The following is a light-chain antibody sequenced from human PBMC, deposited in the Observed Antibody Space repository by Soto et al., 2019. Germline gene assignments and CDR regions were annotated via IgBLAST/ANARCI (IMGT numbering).Light chain of an antibody. Sequence: EIVVTQSPGTLSLSPGERATLSCRASQSVSSSYLAWYQQKPGQAPRLLIYGASSRATGIPDRFSGSGSGTDFTLTISRLEPEDFAVYYCQQYGSSPPTFAPGTKVDIK. J-gene: IGKJ3*01. CDR1: QSVSSSY. V-gene: IGKV3-20*01. CDR2: GAS. CDR3: QQYGSSPPT.